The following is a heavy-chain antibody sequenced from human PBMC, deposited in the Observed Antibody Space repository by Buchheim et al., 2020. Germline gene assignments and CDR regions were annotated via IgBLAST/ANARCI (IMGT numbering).Heavy chain of an antibody. CDR1: GFTFSSYA. CDR2: ISGSGGST. CDR3: ARFTVTTYTYYYTMDV. D-gene: IGHD4-17*01. V-gene: IGHV3-23*01. Sequence: EVQLLESGGGLVQPGGSLRLSCAASGFTFSSYAMSWVRQAPGKGLEWVSSISGSGGSTYYADSVKGRFTISRDNSKNTLYVQMNSLRAEDTAVYYCARFTVTTYTYYYTMDVWGQGTT. J-gene: IGHJ6*02.